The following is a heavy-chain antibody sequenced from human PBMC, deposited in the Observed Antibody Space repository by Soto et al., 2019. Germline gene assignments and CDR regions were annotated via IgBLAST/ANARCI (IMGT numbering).Heavy chain of an antibody. CDR3: ARLFGPSRAGYCSGGSCYSGYYYGMDV. D-gene: IGHD2-15*01. Sequence: SETLSLTCGVYGGSFSGYYWSWIRQPPGKGLEWIGEINHSGSTNYNPSLKSRVTISVDTSKNQFSLKLSSVTAADTAVYYCARLFGPSRAGYCSGGSCYSGYYYGMDVWGQGTTVTVSS. V-gene: IGHV4-34*01. CDR1: GGSFSGYY. CDR2: INHSGST. J-gene: IGHJ6*02.